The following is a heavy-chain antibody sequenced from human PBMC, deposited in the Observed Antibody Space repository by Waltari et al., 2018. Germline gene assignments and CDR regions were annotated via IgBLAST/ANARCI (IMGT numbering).Heavy chain of an antibody. CDR2: IYYSGST. J-gene: IGHJ4*02. CDR3: ARRPTAMVSWAFDY. Sequence: QLQLQESGPGLVKPSETLSLTCTVSGGSISSSSYYWGWLRQPPGKGLEWIGSIYYSGSTYYNPSLKSRVTISVDTSKNQFSLKLSSVTAADTAVYYCARRPTAMVSWAFDYWGQGTLVTVSS. CDR1: GGSISSSSYY. V-gene: IGHV4-39*01. D-gene: IGHD5-18*01.